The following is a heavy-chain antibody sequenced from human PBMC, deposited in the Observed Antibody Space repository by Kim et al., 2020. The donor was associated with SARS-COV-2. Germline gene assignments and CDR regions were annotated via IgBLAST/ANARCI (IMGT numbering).Heavy chain of an antibody. Sequence: SVKGRFTISRDNAKNTLYLQMNSLRAEDTAAYYCARGGYYDSSGYYTLDYWGQGTLVTVSS. J-gene: IGHJ4*02. V-gene: IGHV3-74*01. CDR3: ARGGYYDSSGYYTLDY. D-gene: IGHD3-22*01.